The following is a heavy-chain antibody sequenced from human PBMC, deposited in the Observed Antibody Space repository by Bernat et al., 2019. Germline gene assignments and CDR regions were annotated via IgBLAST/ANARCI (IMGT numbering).Heavy chain of an antibody. V-gene: IGHV3-33*01. CDR2: IWYDGSNK. CDR1: GFTFSSYG. Sequence: QVQLVESGGGVVQPGRSLRLSCAASGFTFSSYGMHWVRQAPGKGLEWVVVIWYDGSNKYYADSVKGRFTISRDNSKNTLYLQMNSLRAEDTAVYYCARERDYYGTPYYFDYWGQGTLVTVSS. D-gene: IGHD3-10*01. J-gene: IGHJ4*02. CDR3: ARERDYYGTPYYFDY.